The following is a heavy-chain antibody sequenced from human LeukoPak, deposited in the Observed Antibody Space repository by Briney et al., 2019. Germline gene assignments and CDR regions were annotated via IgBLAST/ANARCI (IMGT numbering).Heavy chain of an antibody. CDR1: GFTVTSNY. CDR2: IYSGGGA. Sequence: PGGSLRLSCAASGFTVTSNYMSWVRQAPGKGLEWVSIIYSGGGAYYADSVKGRFTISRDNSRNTLFLQMNSLRAEDTAVYYCVKDLGRYRNNCFDYWGQGTLVTVSS. D-gene: IGHD1-26*01. CDR3: VKDLGRYRNNCFDY. V-gene: IGHV3-66*01. J-gene: IGHJ4*02.